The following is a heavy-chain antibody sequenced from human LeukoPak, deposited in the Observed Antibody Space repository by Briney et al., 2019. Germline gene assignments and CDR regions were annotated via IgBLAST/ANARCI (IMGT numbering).Heavy chain of an antibody. J-gene: IGHJ6*02. CDR3: AKGYCSSTSCHRYYYYYGMDV. CDR1: GFTFSSYA. D-gene: IGHD2-2*01. CDR2: ISGSGGST. Sequence: GGSLRLSCAASGFTFSSYAMSWVRQAPGKGLEWVSAISGSGGSTYYADSVKGRFTISRDNSKNTLYLQMNSPRAEDTAVYYCAKGYCSSTSCHRYYYYYGMDVWGQGTTVTVSS. V-gene: IGHV3-23*01.